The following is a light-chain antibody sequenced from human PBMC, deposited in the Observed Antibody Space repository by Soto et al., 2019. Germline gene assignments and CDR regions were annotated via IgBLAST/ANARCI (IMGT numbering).Light chain of an antibody. CDR1: QSLTTSY. CDR3: QQYGTSEII. CDR2: ATS. J-gene: IGKJ5*01. Sequence: DIVLTQSPDTLSLSPGNRATLSCRASQSLTTSYISWYQETPGQPPRLVIYATSSRDTGIPDRFSSSGSGTDFTLTITRLEPEDFAVFYYQQYGTSEIIFGQGTRLEIK. V-gene: IGKV3-20*01.